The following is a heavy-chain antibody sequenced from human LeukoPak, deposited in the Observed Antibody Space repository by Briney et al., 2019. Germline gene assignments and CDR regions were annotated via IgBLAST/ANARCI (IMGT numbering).Heavy chain of an antibody. CDR2: INPSGGST. Sequence: ASVKVSCKASGYTFTSYYMHWVRQAPGQGLEWMGIINPSGGSTSYAQKFQGRVTMTRDMSTSTDYMELSTLRSEDTAVSYCARTSDCSGGSCTGEYFQHWGQGTLVTVSS. V-gene: IGHV1-46*01. CDR3: ARTSDCSGGSCTGEYFQH. CDR1: GYTFTSYY. D-gene: IGHD2-15*01. J-gene: IGHJ1*01.